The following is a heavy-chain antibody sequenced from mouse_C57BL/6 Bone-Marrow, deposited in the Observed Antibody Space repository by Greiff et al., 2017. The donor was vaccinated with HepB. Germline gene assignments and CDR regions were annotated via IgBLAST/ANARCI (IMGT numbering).Heavy chain of an antibody. V-gene: IGHV14-4*01. Sequence: EVKLVESGAELVRPGASVKLSCTASGFNIKDDYMHWVKQRPEQGLEWIGWIDPENGDTEYASKFQGKATITADTSSNTAYLQLSSLTSEDTAVYYCTTEDCDRSWYFDVWGTGTTVTVSS. CDR1: GFNIKDDY. J-gene: IGHJ1*03. CDR2: IDPENGDT. CDR3: TTEDCDRSWYFDV.